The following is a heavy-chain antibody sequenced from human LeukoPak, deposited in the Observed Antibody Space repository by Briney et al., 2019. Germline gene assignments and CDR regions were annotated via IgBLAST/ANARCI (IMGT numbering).Heavy chain of an antibody. D-gene: IGHD6-19*01. Sequence: SVKVSCKASGGTFSNYAISWVRQAPGQGLEWMGGIIPIFGTANYAQKFQGRVTITADESTSTAYMELSSLRSEDTAVYYCARDSVGGGWYGYYFDYWGQGTLVTVSS. CDR3: ARDSVGGGWYGYYFDY. V-gene: IGHV1-69*13. CDR2: IIPIFGTA. CDR1: GGTFSNYA. J-gene: IGHJ4*02.